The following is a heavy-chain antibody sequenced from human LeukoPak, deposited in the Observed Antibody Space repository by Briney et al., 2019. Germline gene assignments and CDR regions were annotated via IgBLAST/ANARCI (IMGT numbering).Heavy chain of an antibody. D-gene: IGHD1-26*01. J-gene: IGHJ4*02. V-gene: IGHV3-7*01. Sequence: GGSLRLSCAASGFTFTDYWMTWVRQVPGKGLEWVANIHKAGTESYYVDSVKGRFAISRDNAKNSRYLQLSSLRVDDTAVYYCARVGTWELQRVFEYWGQGTLVTVSS. CDR2: IHKAGTES. CDR3: ARVGTWELQRVFEY. CDR1: GFTFTDYW.